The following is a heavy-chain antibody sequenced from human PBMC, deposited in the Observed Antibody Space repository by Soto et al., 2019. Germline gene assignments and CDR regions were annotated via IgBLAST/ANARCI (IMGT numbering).Heavy chain of an antibody. CDR1: GGSISSGGYS. V-gene: IGHV4-30-2*01. CDR3: ARGLWNDVFQY. D-gene: IGHD1-1*01. Sequence: PSETLSLTXAVSGGSISSGGYSWTWIRQPPGKGLEWIGYVHHTGSTTYNPSLKTRVNISVDRPNNQFFLTLTSATAADSAIYYCARGLWNDVFQYWGRGILVTVSS. CDR2: VHHTGST. J-gene: IGHJ1*01.